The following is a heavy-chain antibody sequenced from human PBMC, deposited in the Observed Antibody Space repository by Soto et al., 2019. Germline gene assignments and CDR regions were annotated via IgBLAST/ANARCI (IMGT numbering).Heavy chain of an antibody. V-gene: IGHV1-69*13. CDR1: GYTFTSYG. CDR3: ARGAGTVTTWLDYYYYGMDV. CDR2: IIPIFGTA. J-gene: IGHJ6*02. D-gene: IGHD4-4*01. Sequence: ASVKVSCKASGYTFTSYGISWVRQAPGQGLEWMGGIIPIFGTANYAQKFQGRVTITADESTSTAYMELSSLRSEDTAVYYCARGAGTVTTWLDYYYYGMDVWGQGTTVTVSS.